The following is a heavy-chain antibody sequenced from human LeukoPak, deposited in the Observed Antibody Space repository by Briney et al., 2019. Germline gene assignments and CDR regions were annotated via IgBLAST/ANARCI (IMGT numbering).Heavy chain of an antibody. D-gene: IGHD3-10*01. J-gene: IGHJ4*02. V-gene: IGHV4-31*03. CDR3: ARATYHYGSGSFPDY. CDR1: GGSISSGGYF. Sequence: SETLSLMCTVSGGSISSGGYFWSWIRQHPGKGLEWIGYIYSTGSTYYNPSLKSRVTISLDTSKNQFSLKLTSVTAADTAVYYCARATYHYGSGSFPDYWGPGTLVTVSS. CDR2: IYSTGST.